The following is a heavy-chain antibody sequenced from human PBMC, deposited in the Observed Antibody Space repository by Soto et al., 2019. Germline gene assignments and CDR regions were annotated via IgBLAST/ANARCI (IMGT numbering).Heavy chain of an antibody. Sequence: GESLKISCQASGYSFSNFWIAWVRQMPGEGLEWLGIIYPDDSDTRYSPSFLGQVTTSADKSIKTTYLQWSSLKASDTAIYFCASSVLVTSTMNYFDLWGQGTLVTVSS. V-gene: IGHV5-51*01. J-gene: IGHJ4*02. D-gene: IGHD2-8*02. CDR2: IYPDDSDT. CDR1: GYSFSNFW. CDR3: ASSVLVTSTMNYFDL.